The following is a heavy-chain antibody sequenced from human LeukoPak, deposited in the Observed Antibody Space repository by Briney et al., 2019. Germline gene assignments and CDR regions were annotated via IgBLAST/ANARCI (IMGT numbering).Heavy chain of an antibody. D-gene: IGHD1-26*01. CDR1: GFXFQDFG. CDR2: IHSGGNT. CDR3: ARDRDVGSGYFDY. J-gene: IGHJ4*02. Sequence: GGSLRLSCEASGFXFQDFGISWVRQAPGKGLEWVSVIHSGGNTYYADSVKGRFTISRDNSKNTLFLQMNSLRAEDTAVYYCARDRDVGSGYFDYWGQGTLVTVSS. V-gene: IGHV3-53*01.